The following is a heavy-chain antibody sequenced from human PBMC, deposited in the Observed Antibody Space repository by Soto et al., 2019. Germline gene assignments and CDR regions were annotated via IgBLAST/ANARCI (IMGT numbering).Heavy chain of an antibody. D-gene: IGHD1-26*01. J-gene: IGHJ3*02. V-gene: IGHV3-72*01. CDR1: GSTFSDHY. CDR3: TRGYSGIDIYAFDI. Sequence: PGGSLRLSCAASGSTFSDHYMDWVRQAPGKGLAWVGRSGNRANSDTTEYGSSVKGRFTISRDDSKNSMYLQMNSLKTEDTAVYYCTRGYSGIDIYAFDIWGQGTLVTVSA. CDR2: SGNRANSDTT.